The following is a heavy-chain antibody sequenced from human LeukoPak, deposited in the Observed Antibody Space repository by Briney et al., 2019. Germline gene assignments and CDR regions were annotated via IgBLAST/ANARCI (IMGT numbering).Heavy chain of an antibody. J-gene: IGHJ4*02. V-gene: IGHV3-23*01. D-gene: IGHD2-21*01. CDR1: GFTFSSYA. CDR2: ISGSGGST. Sequence: GGSLRLSCAASGFTFSSYAMSWVGQAPGKGLEWVSAISGSGGSTYYADSVKGRFTISRDNSKNTLYLQMNSLRAEDTAVYYCAKGEILWCWTYWGQGTLVTVSS. CDR3: AKGEILWCWTY.